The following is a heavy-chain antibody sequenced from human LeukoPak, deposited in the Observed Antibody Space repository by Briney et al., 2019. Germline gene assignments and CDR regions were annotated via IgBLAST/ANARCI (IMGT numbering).Heavy chain of an antibody. V-gene: IGHV3-23*01. D-gene: IGHD5-18*01. J-gene: IGHJ4*02. Sequence: GGSLRLSCAASGFTFSSHAMTWVRQAPGKGLEWVSGISASGVSTYYADSVKGHFTISRDNSKNTLYLQMNSLRAADTAVYYCARDLSGVTGYTYGRGIDYWGQGTLVTVSS. CDR3: ARDLSGVTGYTYGRGIDY. CDR2: ISASGVST. CDR1: GFTFSSHA.